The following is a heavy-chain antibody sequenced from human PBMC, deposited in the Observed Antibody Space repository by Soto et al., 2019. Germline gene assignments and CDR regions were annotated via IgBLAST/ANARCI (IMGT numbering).Heavy chain of an antibody. Sequence: QVQLVQSGAEVKKPGASVKVSCKASGYTFTSYGISWVRLVPGQGLEWMGWISAYNGNTNYAQKLQGRVTMTTDTSTSTAYMELRSLISDDTAVYYGARDTAAAGIFDYWGQRTLVTVSS. V-gene: IGHV1-18*01. CDR3: ARDTAAAGIFDY. D-gene: IGHD6-13*01. CDR1: GYTFTSYG. CDR2: ISAYNGNT. J-gene: IGHJ4*02.